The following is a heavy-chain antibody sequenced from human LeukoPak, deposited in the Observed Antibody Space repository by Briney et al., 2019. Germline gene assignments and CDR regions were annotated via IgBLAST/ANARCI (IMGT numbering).Heavy chain of an antibody. Sequence: PGGSLRLSCAASGFTFSSYGMHWVRQAPGKGLEWVAVISYDGSNKYYADSVKGRFTISRDNSKNTLYLQMNSLIAEDTAVYYCAKDREIVVVPAAPHYWGQGTLVTVSS. D-gene: IGHD2-2*01. V-gene: IGHV3-30*18. CDR2: ISYDGSNK. J-gene: IGHJ4*02. CDR1: GFTFSSYG. CDR3: AKDREIVVVPAAPHY.